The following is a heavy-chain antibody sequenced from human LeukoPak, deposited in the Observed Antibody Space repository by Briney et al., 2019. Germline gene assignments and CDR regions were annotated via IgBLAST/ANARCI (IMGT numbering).Heavy chain of an antibody. D-gene: IGHD6-19*01. V-gene: IGHV3-23*01. J-gene: IGHJ4*02. CDR3: ARLMTTSGWYEDY. CDR2: ITNSGGST. Sequence: RGALRLSCADSVFTLTSVVMNWVRPAPGKGREWVSPITNSGGSTYNADTVRGGLTTSPDTSNKTLHLQKNSLRAENTAVYFSARLMTTSGWYEDYWGQGTLATVSS. CDR1: VFTLTSVV.